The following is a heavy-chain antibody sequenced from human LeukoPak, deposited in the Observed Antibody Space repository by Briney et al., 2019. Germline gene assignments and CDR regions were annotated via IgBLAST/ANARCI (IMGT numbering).Heavy chain of an antibody. J-gene: IGHJ4*02. V-gene: IGHV4-59*11. CDR2: IYDTGGT. CDR1: GASISSHY. CDR3: ARGHYYDNSGDY. Sequence: SETLSLTCTVSGASISSHYWSWIRQPPGKGLEWIGYIYDTGGTNYNPSLKSRVTISPDTSKNQFSLYLSSVTAADTAVYYCARGHYYDNSGDYWGQGILVTVSS. D-gene: IGHD3-22*01.